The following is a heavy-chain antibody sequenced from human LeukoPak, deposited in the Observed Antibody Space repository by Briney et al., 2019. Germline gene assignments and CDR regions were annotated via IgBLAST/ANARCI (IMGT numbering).Heavy chain of an antibody. CDR3: ARRGHSGYDNWFDP. CDR2: IYYSGST. CDR1: GGSNSSYY. D-gene: IGHD5-12*01. Sequence: SETLSLTCTVSGGSNSSYYWSWIRQPPGKGLEWIGYIYYSGSTNYNPSLKSRVTISVDTSKNQFSLKLSSVTAADTAVYYCARRGHSGYDNWFDPWGQGTLVTVSS. J-gene: IGHJ5*02. V-gene: IGHV4-59*01.